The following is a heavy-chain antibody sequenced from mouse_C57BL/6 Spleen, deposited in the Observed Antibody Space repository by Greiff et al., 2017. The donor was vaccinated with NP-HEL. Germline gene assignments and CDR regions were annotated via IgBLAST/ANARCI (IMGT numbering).Heavy chain of an antibody. V-gene: IGHV2-6-1*01. D-gene: IGHD1-1*01. CDR1: GFSLTSYG. CDR3: ARHGYYGSSTLYYAMDY. Sequence: VQVVESGPGLVAPSQSLSITCTVSGFSLTSYGVHWVRQPPGKGLEWLVVIWSDGSTTYNSALKSRLSISKDNSKSQVFLKMNSLQTDDTAMYYCARHGYYGSSTLYYAMDYWGQGTSVTVSS. J-gene: IGHJ4*01. CDR2: IWSDGST.